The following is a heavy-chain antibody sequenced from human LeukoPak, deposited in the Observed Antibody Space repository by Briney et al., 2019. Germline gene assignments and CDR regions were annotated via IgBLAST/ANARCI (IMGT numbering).Heavy chain of an antibody. V-gene: IGHV3-7*01. D-gene: IGHD6-13*01. CDR3: ARVARVGGQQLVRADY. J-gene: IGHJ4*02. CDR2: IKQDGSEK. CDR1: GFTFSSYW. Sequence: GGSLRLSCAASGFTFSSYWMSWVRQAPGKGLEWVANIKQDGSEKYYVDSAKGRFTISRDNAKNSLYLQMNSLRAEDTAVYYCARVARVGGQQLVRADYWGQGTLVTVSS.